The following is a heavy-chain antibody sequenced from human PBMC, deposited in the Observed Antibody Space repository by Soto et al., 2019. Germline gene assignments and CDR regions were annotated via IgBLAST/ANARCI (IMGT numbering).Heavy chain of an antibody. D-gene: IGHD6-13*01. CDR3: AARGIAAAGTRTKSGWFDP. J-gene: IGHJ5*02. CDR1: GFTFSSYA. Sequence: GSLRLSCAASGFTFSSYAISWVRQAPGKGLEWVSAISGSGGSTYYADSVKGRFTISRDNSKNTLYLQMNSLRAEDTAVYYCAARGIAAAGTRTKSGWFDPWGQGTLVTVSS. V-gene: IGHV3-23*01. CDR2: ISGSGGST.